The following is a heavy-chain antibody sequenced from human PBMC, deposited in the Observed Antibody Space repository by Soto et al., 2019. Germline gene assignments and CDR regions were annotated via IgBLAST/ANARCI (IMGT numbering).Heavy chain of an antibody. Sequence: QVQLQESGPGLVKPSETLSLTCTVSGGSISSHYCSWIRQPPGKGLEWIGYIYYSGSTNYNPSLKSRVTISVDTSKNQFSLKLSSVTAADTAVYYCARRYGKNAFDIWGQGTMVTVSS. CDR3: ARRYGKNAFDI. D-gene: IGHD5-18*01. CDR2: IYYSGST. J-gene: IGHJ3*02. V-gene: IGHV4-59*11. CDR1: GGSISSHY.